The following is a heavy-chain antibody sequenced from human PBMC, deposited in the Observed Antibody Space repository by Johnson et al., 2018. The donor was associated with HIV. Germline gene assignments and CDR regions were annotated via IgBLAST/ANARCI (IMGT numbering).Heavy chain of an antibody. J-gene: IGHJ3*02. V-gene: IGHV3-11*04. Sequence: VQLVESGGGLVKPGGSLRLSCAASGFTFSDYYMNWIRQAPGKGLEWVSYISSSGSTIYYADSVKGRFTISIDNSKNTLYLQMNSLRAEDTAVYYCAKDQYGSSGRYAFDIWGQGTIVTVSS. CDR2: ISSSGSTI. CDR3: AKDQYGSSGRYAFDI. CDR1: GFTFSDYY. D-gene: IGHD3-10*01.